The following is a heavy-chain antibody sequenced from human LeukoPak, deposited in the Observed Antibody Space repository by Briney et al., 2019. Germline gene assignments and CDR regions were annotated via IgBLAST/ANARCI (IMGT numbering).Heavy chain of an antibody. CDR2: TYYRSKWYN. J-gene: IGHJ3*01. Sequence: SQTLSLTCAISGDSVSSNSAAWNWIRQSPSRGLEWLGRTYYRSKWYNDYAVSVKSRITINPDTSKNQFSLQLNSVTPEDTAVHYCARERISMVRGAGDTFDVWGQGTRVTVSS. D-gene: IGHD3-10*01. CDR1: GDSVSSNSAA. V-gene: IGHV6-1*01. CDR3: ARERISMVRGAGDTFDV.